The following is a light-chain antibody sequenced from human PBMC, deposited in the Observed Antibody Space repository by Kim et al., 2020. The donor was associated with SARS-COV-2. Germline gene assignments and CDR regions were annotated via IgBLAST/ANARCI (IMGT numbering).Light chain of an antibody. J-gene: IGKJ4*01. CDR2: GAS. V-gene: IGKV3-15*01. CDR1: QSVGSS. CDR3: QQYTNWPLLT. Sequence: VPPGERATLSCRASQSVGSSLAWYQPRPGQTPRLLIYGASTRATGVPARFSGSGSATEFTLTINSLQSEDVAVYYCQQYTNWPLLTFGGGTKLEI.